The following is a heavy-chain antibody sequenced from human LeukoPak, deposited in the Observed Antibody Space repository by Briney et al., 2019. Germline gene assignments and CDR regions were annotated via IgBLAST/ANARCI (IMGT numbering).Heavy chain of an antibody. CDR3: ARESYSYYFDY. CDR1: GGSVSSGSYY. J-gene: IGHJ4*02. Sequence: SETLSLTCTVSGGSVSSGSYYWSWIRQPPGKGLEWIGYIYYSGSTNYNPSLKSRVTISVDTSKNQFSLKLSSVTAADTAVYYCARESYSYYFDYWGRGTLVTVSS. CDR2: IYYSGST. D-gene: IGHD3-10*01. V-gene: IGHV4-61*01.